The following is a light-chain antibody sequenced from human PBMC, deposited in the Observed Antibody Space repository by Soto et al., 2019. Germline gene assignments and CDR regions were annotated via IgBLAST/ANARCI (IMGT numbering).Light chain of an antibody. CDR1: QSVRSN. J-gene: IGKJ4*01. V-gene: IGKV3-15*01. CDR3: QQYNNCPPVT. Sequence: EIVMTQSPATLSVSPGESATLSCRASQSVRSNLAWYQQKPGQAPRLLIYGASTRATGIPARFSGSGSGTEFTLTISSLQSEDFAVYYCQQYNNCPPVTFGGGTKVEIK. CDR2: GAS.